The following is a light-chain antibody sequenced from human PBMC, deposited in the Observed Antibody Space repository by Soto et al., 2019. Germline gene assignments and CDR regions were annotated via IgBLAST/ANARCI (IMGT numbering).Light chain of an antibody. V-gene: IGKV1-27*01. J-gene: IGKJ3*01. CDR3: QKYNSALSFT. Sequence: DIQMTQSPSSLSASVGDRVTITCRASQGISNYLAWYQQKPGKVPKLLIYAASTLQSGVPSRFSGSGSGTDFTLIISSLQPEDVATYYCQKYNSALSFTFGPGTKVDIK. CDR2: AAS. CDR1: QGISNY.